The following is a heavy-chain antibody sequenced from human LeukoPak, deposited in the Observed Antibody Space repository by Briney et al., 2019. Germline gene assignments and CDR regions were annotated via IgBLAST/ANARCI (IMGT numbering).Heavy chain of an antibody. CDR1: GYTFTGYY. V-gene: IGHV1-2*02. Sequence: GASVKVSCKASGYTFTGYYMHWVRQAPGQGLEWMGWINPNSGGTNYAQKFQGRVTMTRDTSISTAYMELSRLRSDDTAVYYCATGIAAAGTGLDYWGQGTLVTVSS. CDR2: INPNSGGT. D-gene: IGHD6-13*01. J-gene: IGHJ4*02. CDR3: ATGIAAAGTGLDY.